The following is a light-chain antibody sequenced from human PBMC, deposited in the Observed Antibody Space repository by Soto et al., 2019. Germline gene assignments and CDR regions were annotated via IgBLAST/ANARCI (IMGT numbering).Light chain of an antibody. J-gene: IGLJ1*01. CDR2: EFT. CDR1: TSDFSHYNY. CDR3: SSYTASTTLFL. Sequence: QSALTQPASVSGSPGQSITISCTGTTSDFSHYNYVAWYQQLPGKAPKLLIYEFTNRPSGVSNRFSGSKSGNTASLTISGHQSDEEADYYCSSYTASTTLFLFGPGTKV. V-gene: IGLV2-14*01.